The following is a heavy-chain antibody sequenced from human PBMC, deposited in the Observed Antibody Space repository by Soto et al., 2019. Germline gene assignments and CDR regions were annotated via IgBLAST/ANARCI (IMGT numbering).Heavy chain of an antibody. J-gene: IGHJ6*02. CDR1: GFTFSNAW. Sequence: GGSLRLSCGASGFTFSNAWMSWVRQAPGKGLEWVGRIKSKTDGGTTDYAAPVKGRFTISRDDSKNTLYLQMNSLKTEDTAVYYCTTSIAARPGVGRKNYYYYGMDVWGQGTTVTVSS. D-gene: IGHD6-6*01. CDR3: TTSIAARPGVGRKNYYYYGMDV. CDR2: IKSKTDGGTT. V-gene: IGHV3-15*01.